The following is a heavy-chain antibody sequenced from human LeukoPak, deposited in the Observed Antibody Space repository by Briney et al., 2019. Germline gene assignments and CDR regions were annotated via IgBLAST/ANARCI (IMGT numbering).Heavy chain of an antibody. CDR3: AKDWGSKFASGSSYLDS. Sequence: PGGSLRLSCAASGFTFSSYSMNWVRQAPGKGLEWVAVIVHDGNNKFYADSVKGRFTISRDNSKNTLYLQMNGLKPEDTAVYFCAKDWGSKFASGSSYLDSWGQGTLVTVSS. CDR2: IVHDGNNK. CDR1: GFTFSSYS. V-gene: IGHV3-30*18. D-gene: IGHD3-10*01. J-gene: IGHJ4*02.